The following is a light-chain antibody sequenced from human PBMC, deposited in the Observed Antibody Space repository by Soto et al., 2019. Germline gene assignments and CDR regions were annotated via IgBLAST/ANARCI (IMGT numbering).Light chain of an antibody. CDR1: QSVTTY. CDR2: DAS. Sequence: DIVLTQSPATLSLSPGARAPLSCRASQSVTTYLAWYPHQPGQAPRLLIYDASNRATGIPARFSGGGSGTDFTLTISSLEPEDSAVYYCQQYGSSGTFGQGTKVDIK. J-gene: IGKJ1*01. V-gene: IGKV3-11*01. CDR3: QQYGSSGT.